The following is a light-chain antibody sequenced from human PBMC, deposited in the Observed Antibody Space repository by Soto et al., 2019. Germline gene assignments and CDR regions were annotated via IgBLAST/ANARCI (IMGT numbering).Light chain of an antibody. J-gene: IGKJ2*01. CDR1: RTVSSKY. CDR2: GTS. V-gene: IGKV3-20*01. CDR3: QQFDDSRPAFT. Sequence: ESVLTQSPGTLSLSPGERATLSCRASRTVSSKYLNWYQLKPGQAPRLLIYGTSIRATGIPDRFSGSRSGADFTLTISELEPEDSAVYYCQQFDDSRPAFTFGQGTRLEI.